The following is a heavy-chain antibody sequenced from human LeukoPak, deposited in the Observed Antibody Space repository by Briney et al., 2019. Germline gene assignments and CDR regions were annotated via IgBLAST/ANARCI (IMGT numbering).Heavy chain of an antibody. V-gene: IGHV4-38-2*01. CDR1: GYSISSGYY. J-gene: IGHJ4*02. CDR3: ARVTRESSAYVPFDY. CDR2: IHHSGST. D-gene: IGHD3-22*01. Sequence: SETLSLTCAVSGYSISSGYYWGWIRQPPGKGLEWIGTIHHSGSTYYNPSLKSRVTISVDTSNNQFSLNLSSVTAADTAMYYCARVTRESSAYVPFDYWGQGTLVTVSS.